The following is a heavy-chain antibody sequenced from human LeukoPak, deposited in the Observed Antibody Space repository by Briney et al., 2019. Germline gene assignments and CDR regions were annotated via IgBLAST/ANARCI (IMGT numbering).Heavy chain of an antibody. D-gene: IGHD3-22*01. CDR2: ISSSGSTI. CDR1: KFTFSDYY. CDR3: ARDNFYDSSGYLDAFDI. Sequence: PGGSLRLSCAASKFTFSDYYMSWIRQAPGEGLEWVSYISSSGSTIYYADSVKGRFTISRDNAKNSLYLQMNSLRAGDTAVYYCARDNFYDSSGYLDAFDIWGQGTMVTVSS. V-gene: IGHV3-11*04. J-gene: IGHJ3*02.